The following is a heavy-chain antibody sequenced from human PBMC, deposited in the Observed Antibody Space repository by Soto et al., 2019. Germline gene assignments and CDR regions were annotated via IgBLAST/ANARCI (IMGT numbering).Heavy chain of an antibody. D-gene: IGHD5-18*01. CDR1: GYTFTGYY. CDR2: INPNSGGT. CDR3: ARGKGYSYGTSLDY. Sequence: ASVKVSCKASGYTFTGYYMHWLRQAPGQGLEWMGWINPNSGGTNYAQKFQGRVTMTRDTSISTAYMELSRLRSDDTAVYYCARGKGYSYGTSLDYWGQGTLVTVSS. J-gene: IGHJ4*02. V-gene: IGHV1-2*02.